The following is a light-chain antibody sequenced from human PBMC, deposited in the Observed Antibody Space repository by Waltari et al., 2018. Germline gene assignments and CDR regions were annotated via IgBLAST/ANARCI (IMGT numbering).Light chain of an antibody. CDR3: HQYDNRWT. Sequence: DIQMTQSPSTLSASVGDRVTITCRASHSVSDFLAWYQQKPGKAPKVLIYRASNLASGVPSRFSGSGSGTEFTLTISSLQPDDFATYYCHQYDNRWTFGQGTTVEI. V-gene: IGKV1-5*03. CDR2: RAS. CDR1: HSVSDF. J-gene: IGKJ1*01.